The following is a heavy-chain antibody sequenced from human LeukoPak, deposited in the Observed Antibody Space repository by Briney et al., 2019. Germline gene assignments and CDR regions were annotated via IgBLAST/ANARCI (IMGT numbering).Heavy chain of an antibody. CDR3: ARERDLYSYSSGWYYYYYGMDV. Sequence: GGSLRLSCAASGFTFSSYWMSWVRQAPGKGLEWVANIKQDGSEKYYVDSVKGRFTISRDNAKNSLYLQMNSLRAEDTAVYYCARERDLYSYSSGWYYYYYGMDVWGQGTTVTVSS. CDR1: GFTFSSYW. CDR2: IKQDGSEK. D-gene: IGHD6-19*01. J-gene: IGHJ6*02. V-gene: IGHV3-7*01.